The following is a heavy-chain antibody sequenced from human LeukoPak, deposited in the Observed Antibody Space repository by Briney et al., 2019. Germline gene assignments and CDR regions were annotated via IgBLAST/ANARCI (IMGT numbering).Heavy chain of an antibody. D-gene: IGHD2-2*01. CDR1: GFIVSRYS. CDR2: ISTSYSGI. CDR3: ARAYCSSITCFE. V-gene: IGHV3-48*01. Sequence: GGSLRLSCAASGFIVSRYSMTWVRQAPGKGLEWVSSISTSYSGIYYADSVKGRFTSSRDNAKNSLYLQMDSLRADDTAVYYCARAYCSSITCFEWGQGTLVTVSS. J-gene: IGHJ4*02.